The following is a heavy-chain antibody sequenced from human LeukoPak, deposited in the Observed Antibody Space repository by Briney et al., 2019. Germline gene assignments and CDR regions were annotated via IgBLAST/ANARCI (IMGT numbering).Heavy chain of an antibody. J-gene: IGHJ4*02. CDR3: AKGMLIYTPFDY. Sequence: GGSLRLSCAASGFTFSSYGMHWVRQAPGKGLEWVAFIRYDGSNKYYADSVKGRFTISRDNSKTTLYLQMNSLRAEDTAVYYCAKGMLIYTPFDYWGQGTLVTVSS. CDR1: GFTFSSYG. D-gene: IGHD3-10*02. CDR2: IRYDGSNK. V-gene: IGHV3-30*02.